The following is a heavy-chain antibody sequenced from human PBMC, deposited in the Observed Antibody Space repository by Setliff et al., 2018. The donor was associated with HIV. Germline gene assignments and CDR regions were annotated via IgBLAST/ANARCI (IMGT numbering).Heavy chain of an antibody. CDR1: RFTFSSYS. CDR2: ISSSSSYI. Sequence: PGGSLRLSCAASRFTFSSYSMNWVRQAPGKGLEWVSSISSSSSYIYYGDSVKGRFTISRDNAKNSLYLQMNRLRAEDTAVYYCARDMRDCTSTSCYTYDYYYYMDVWGKGTTVTVSS. J-gene: IGHJ6*03. V-gene: IGHV3-21*01. D-gene: IGHD2-2*02. CDR3: ARDMRDCTSTSCYTYDYYYYMDV.